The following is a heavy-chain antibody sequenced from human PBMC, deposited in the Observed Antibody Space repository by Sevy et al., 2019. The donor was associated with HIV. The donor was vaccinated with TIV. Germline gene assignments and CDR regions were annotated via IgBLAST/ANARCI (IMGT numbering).Heavy chain of an antibody. CDR2: IIPIFGTA. CDR1: GGTFSSYA. J-gene: IGHJ4*02. Sequence: ASVKVSCKASGGTFSSYAISWVRQAPGQGLEWMGGIIPIFGTANYAQKFQGRVTITADKSTGTADMEPSSLRSEDTAVYYCASQRGYYYDSSGYFDYWGQGTLVTVSS. V-gene: IGHV1-69*06. D-gene: IGHD3-22*01. CDR3: ASQRGYYYDSSGYFDY.